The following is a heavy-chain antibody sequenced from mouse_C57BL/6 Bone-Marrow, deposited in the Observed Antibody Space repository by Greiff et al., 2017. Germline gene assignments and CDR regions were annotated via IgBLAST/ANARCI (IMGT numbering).Heavy chain of an antibody. CDR1: GFTFSDYY. V-gene: IGHV5-12*01. D-gene: IGHD1-1*01. Sequence: EVKLMESGGGLVQPGGSLKLSCAASGFTFSDYYMYWVRQTPEKRLEWVAYISNGGGSTYYPDTVTGRFTISRDNAKNTLYLQMSRLKSEDTAMYYCARRLITTVVATDYAMDYWGQGTSVTVSS. CDR2: ISNGGGST. J-gene: IGHJ4*01. CDR3: ARRLITTVVATDYAMDY.